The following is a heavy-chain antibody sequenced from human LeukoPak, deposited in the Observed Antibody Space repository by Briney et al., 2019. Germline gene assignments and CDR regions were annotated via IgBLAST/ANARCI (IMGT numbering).Heavy chain of an antibody. Sequence: SETLCLTCAVYGGSFSGYYWSWTRQPPGKGLEWIEEINHSGSTNYNPSLKSRVTISVDTSKNQFSLKLSSVTAADTAVYYCARGGSYYYGSGSYRVQVSCYYGMDDWGKGTTVTVSS. J-gene: IGHJ6*04. D-gene: IGHD3-10*01. CDR1: GGSFSGYY. CDR2: INHSGST. CDR3: ARGGSYYYGSGSYRVQVSCYYGMDD. V-gene: IGHV4-34*01.